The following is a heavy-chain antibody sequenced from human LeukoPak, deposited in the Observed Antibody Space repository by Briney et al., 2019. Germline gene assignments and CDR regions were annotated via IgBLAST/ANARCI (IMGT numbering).Heavy chain of an antibody. CDR2: IIPIFGTA. CDR1: GGTFSSYA. J-gene: IGHJ4*02. D-gene: IGHD2-2*01. CDR3: ARGDLYCSSTSCSYYFDY. V-gene: IGHV1-69*01. Sequence: SVTVSCKASGGTFSSYAISWVRQAPGQALEWMGGIIPIFGTANYAQKFQGRVTITADESTSTAYMELSSLRSEDTAVYYCARGDLYCSSTSCSYYFDYWGQGTLVTVSS.